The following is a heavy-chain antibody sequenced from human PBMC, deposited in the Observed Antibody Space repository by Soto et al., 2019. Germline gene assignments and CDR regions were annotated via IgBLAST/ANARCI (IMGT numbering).Heavy chain of an antibody. CDR2: ISGSGGST. J-gene: IGHJ4*02. CDR1: SFSFSSYA. CDR3: AKADYGDFEEGY. Sequence: VCLRLSCAACSFSFSSYAMSWVRQAPGKGLEWVSAISGSGGSTYYADSVKGRFTISRDNSKNTLYLQMNSLRAEDTAVYYSAKADYGDFEEGYWGQRTLVTVSS. V-gene: IGHV3-23*01. D-gene: IGHD4-17*01.